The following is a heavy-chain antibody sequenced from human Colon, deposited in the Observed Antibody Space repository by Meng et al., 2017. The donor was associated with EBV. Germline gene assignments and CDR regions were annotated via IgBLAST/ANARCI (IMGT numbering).Heavy chain of an antibody. Sequence: ELQVVGSGVGLVHPGGSLRLSCAGSGLTFSTFWMHLVRQGPGKGLVWVSRINGDGTSTSYADSVKGRFTISRDDAKNTLYLQMNSLRAEDTAVYYCARVGDYAYKDWGQGTLVTVSS. CDR2: INGDGTST. CDR3: ARVGDYAYKD. J-gene: IGHJ1*01. V-gene: IGHV3-74*01. D-gene: IGHD4-17*01. CDR1: GLTFSTFW.